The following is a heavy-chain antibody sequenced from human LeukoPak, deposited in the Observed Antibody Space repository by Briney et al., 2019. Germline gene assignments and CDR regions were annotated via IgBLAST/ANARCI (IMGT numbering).Heavy chain of an antibody. D-gene: IGHD6-13*01. Sequence: SETLSLTCSVSGGSISSTSYYCGWIRQPPGKGLEWIVFYSGSTFYNPSLKSRVTISVDTSKNQFSLKLNSVTAADTAVYYCARHPYSSSWFNYWGPGTLVTVSS. CDR2: FYSGST. J-gene: IGHJ4*02. V-gene: IGHV4-39*01. CDR3: ARHPYSSSWFNY. CDR1: GGSISSTSYY.